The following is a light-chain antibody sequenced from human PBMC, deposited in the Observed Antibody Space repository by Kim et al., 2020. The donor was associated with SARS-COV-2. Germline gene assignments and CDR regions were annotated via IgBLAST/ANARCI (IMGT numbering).Light chain of an antibody. CDR1: SSDVGSYNR. CDR2: EVN. Sequence: QSALTQPPSVSGSLGQSVTISCTGTSSDVGSYNRVSWYQQPPGTAPKLMIYEVNNRPSGVPDRFSGSKSGNTASLTISGLQAEDEADYYCSSYASNRDVLFGGGTKVTV. V-gene: IGLV2-18*02. CDR3: SSYASNRDVL. J-gene: IGLJ2*01.